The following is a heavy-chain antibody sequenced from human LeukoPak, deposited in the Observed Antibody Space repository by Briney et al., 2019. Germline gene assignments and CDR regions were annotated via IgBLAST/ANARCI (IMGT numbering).Heavy chain of an antibody. V-gene: IGHV1-8*01. CDR1: GYTFTSYD. D-gene: IGHD3-22*01. J-gene: IGHJ3*02. Sequence: APVKVSCKASGYTFTSYDINWVRQATGQGLEWMGWMNPNSGNTGYAQKFQGRVTMTRNTSISTAYMELSSLRSEDTAVYYCARGRAYYDSSGYYYDAFDIWGQGTMVTVSS. CDR2: MNPNSGNT. CDR3: ARGRAYYDSSGYYYDAFDI.